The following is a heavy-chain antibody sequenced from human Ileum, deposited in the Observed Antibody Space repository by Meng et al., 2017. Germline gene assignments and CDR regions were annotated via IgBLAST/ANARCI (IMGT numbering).Heavy chain of an antibody. V-gene: IGHV1-8*01. J-gene: IGHJ5*02. CDR2: MSPNSGNT. CDR1: GYTFTSYD. D-gene: IGHD3-10*01. CDR3: ARVVSSGTFGDWFDP. Sequence: QVQLVQSEAEVRKPGASVKGSCRASGYTFTSYDIHWVRQAPGQGLEWMGWMSPNSGNTGYSQNFQGRVTLTRSTPLRTVYMELSSLQSEDTAVYYCARVVSSGTFGDWFDPWGQGTLVTVSS.